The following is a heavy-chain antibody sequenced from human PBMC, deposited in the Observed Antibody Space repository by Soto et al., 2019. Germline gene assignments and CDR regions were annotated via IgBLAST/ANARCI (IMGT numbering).Heavy chain of an antibody. J-gene: IGHJ5*01. V-gene: IGHV4-30-4*01. D-gene: IGHD7-27*01. CDR1: GDSISNLDYF. CDR2: IYKSATT. CDR3: ARGRYCLTGRCFPNWFDS. Sequence: SETLSLTCSVSGDSISNLDYFWAWIRQPPGQTLEYIGYIYKSATTYYNPSFESRVAISVDTSKSQFSLNVTSVTAADTAVYFCARGRYCLTGRCFPNWFDSWGQGALVTVSS.